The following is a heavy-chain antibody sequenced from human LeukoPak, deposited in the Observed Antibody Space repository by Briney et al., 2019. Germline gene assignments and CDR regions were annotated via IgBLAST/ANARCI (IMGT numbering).Heavy chain of an antibody. CDR2: IYYSGST. CDR3: ARRSSRGTRMYAFDI. J-gene: IGHJ3*02. Sequence: SETLSLTCTVSGGSISRYYWSWIRQPPGKGLEWIGYIYYSGSTNYNPSLKSRVTISVDTSKNQLSLKLSSVTAADTAVYYCARRSSRGTRMYAFDIWGQGTMVTVSS. V-gene: IGHV4-59*08. D-gene: IGHD2-2*01. CDR1: GGSISRYY.